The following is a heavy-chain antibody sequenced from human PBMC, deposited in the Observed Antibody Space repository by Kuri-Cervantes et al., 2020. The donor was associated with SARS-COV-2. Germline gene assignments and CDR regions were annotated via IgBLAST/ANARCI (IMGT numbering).Heavy chain of an antibody. CDR1: GGSVNSGSYY. CDR3: ARTQSGTLFGVVATFDS. Sequence: GSLRLSCTVSGGSVNSGSYYWSWIRQPPGKGLEWIGDIFYSGRTNYNPSLKSRITMSVDTSKDQFSLKFTSVTAADTAVYYCARTQSGTLFGVVATFDSWGQGIRVTVSS. CDR2: IFYSGRT. V-gene: IGHV4-61*01. D-gene: IGHD3-3*01. J-gene: IGHJ4*02.